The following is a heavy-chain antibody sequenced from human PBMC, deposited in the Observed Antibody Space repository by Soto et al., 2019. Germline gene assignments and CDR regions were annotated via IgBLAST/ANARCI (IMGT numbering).Heavy chain of an antibody. J-gene: IGHJ4*02. CDR2: IRSKAYGGTT. V-gene: IGHV3-49*03. D-gene: IGHD3-3*01. CDR3: TRDRLYDFWSEGDY. CDR1: GFTFGDYA. Sequence: GGSLRLSCTASGFTFGDYAMSWFRQAPGKGLEWVGFIRSKAYGGTTEYAASVKGRFTISRDDSKSIAYLQMNSLKTEDTAVYYCTRDRLYDFWSEGDYWGQGTLVTVSS.